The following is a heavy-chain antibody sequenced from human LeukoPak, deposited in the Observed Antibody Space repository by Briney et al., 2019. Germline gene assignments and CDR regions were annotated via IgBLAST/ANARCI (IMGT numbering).Heavy chain of an antibody. CDR3: ARSGYSYGYDY. CDR1: GFTFDDYA. V-gene: IGHV3-74*01. CDR2: INSDGSST. J-gene: IGHJ4*02. D-gene: IGHD5-18*01. Sequence: GGSLRLSCAASGFTFDDYAMHWVRQAPGKGLVWVSRINSDGSSTSYADSVKGRFTISRDNAKNTLYLQMNSLRAEDTAVYYCARSGYSYGYDYWGQGTLVTVSS.